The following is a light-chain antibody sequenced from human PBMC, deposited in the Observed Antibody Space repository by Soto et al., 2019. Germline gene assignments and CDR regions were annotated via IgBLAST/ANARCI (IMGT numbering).Light chain of an antibody. CDR1: QSVSSSY. V-gene: IGKV3-20*01. CDR3: QQYGSSPRFT. CDR2: GAS. J-gene: IGKJ3*01. Sequence: EIVLTQSPGTLSLSPGERATLSCRASQSVSSSYLAWYQQKPGQAPRLLIYGASSRATGIPDRFSGSGSGTDLNITISRLEPEDFAVYYCQQYGSSPRFTFGPGTKVDIK.